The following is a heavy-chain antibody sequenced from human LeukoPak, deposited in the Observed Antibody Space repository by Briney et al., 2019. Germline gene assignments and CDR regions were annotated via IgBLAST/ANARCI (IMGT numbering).Heavy chain of an antibody. Sequence: RASVKVSCKASGFTFNAYNIHWVRQAPGQGLEWMGWINPKSGGANYAQKFQGRVTMTWDTSISTAYMELSRLRSDDTAVYYCAREYILTAYYGDYWGQGTLVTVSS. CDR1: GFTFNAYN. CDR3: AREYILTAYYGDY. D-gene: IGHD3-9*01. CDR2: INPKSGGA. V-gene: IGHV1-2*02. J-gene: IGHJ4*02.